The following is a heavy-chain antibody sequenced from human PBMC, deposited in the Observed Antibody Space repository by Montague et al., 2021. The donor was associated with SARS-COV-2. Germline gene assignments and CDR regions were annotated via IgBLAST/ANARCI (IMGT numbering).Heavy chain of an antibody. V-gene: IGHV4-39*01. CDR2: IYYSGRT. D-gene: IGHD2-2*01. CDR3: ARFYRVLPAASFDY. J-gene: IGHJ4*02. CDR1: GGSISSSSYY. Sequence: SETLSLTCTVSGGSISSSSYYWGWIRQPPGKGLEWIGSIYYSGRTYYNPSLKSRVTISVDTSKNQFSLKLSSVTAADTAVYYCARFYRVLPAASFDYWGQGTLVTVSS.